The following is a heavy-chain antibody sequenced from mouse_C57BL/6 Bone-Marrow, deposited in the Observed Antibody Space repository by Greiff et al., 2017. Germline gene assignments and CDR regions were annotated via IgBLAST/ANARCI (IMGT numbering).Heavy chain of an antibody. CDR2: IDPSDSYT. CDR3: ASTVSFDY. CDR1: GYTFTSYW. Sequence: QVQLQQPGAELVKPGASVKLSCKASGYTFTSYWMQWVKQRPGQGLEWIGEIDPSDSYTNYNQEFKGKATLTVDTSSSTAYMQLSSLTSEDSAVYYCASTVSFDYWGQGTTLTVSS. J-gene: IGHJ2*01. V-gene: IGHV1-50*01.